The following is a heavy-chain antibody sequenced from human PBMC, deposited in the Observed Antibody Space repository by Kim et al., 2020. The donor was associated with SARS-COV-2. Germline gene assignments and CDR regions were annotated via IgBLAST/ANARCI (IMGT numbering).Heavy chain of an antibody. J-gene: IGHJ4*02. CDR1: GFTFSSYS. Sequence: GGSLRLSCAASGFTFSSYSMSWVRQAPGKGLEWVSAISGSGGSTSYADSVKGRFTISRDNSKNTLYLQMDSLRAEDTAVYFCAKRILGATHDYWGQGTLATVYS. V-gene: IGHV3-23*01. CDR2: ISGSGGST. CDR3: AKRILGATHDY. D-gene: IGHD1-26*01.